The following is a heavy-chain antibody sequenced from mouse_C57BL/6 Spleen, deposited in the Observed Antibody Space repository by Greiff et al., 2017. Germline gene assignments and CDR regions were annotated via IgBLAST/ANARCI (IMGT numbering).Heavy chain of an antibody. CDR1: GYTFTSFG. J-gene: IGHJ4*01. CDR3: ARRYGNYGMDY. V-gene: IGHV1-81*01. D-gene: IGHD2-1*01. Sequence: QVQLQQSGAELARPGASVKLSCQASGYTFTSFGISWVKQRTGQGLEWIGEIYPRSGNTYYNEKFKGKATLTADKSSSTAYMELRSLTSEDSAVYFCARRYGNYGMDYWGQGTSVTGPS. CDR2: IYPRSGNT.